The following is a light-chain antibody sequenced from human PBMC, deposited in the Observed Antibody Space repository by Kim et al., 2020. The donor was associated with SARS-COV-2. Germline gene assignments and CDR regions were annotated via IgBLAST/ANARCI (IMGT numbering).Light chain of an antibody. CDR1: ISDIGSNF. CDR3: AACDGSLKGLV. V-gene: IGLV1-44*01. CDR2: SND. Sequence: GPSATICCSRSISDIGSNFVNWYQQLPGTAPKLLMYSNDYRPSGVPDRFSGSKSGTSASLAISGLQSEDEADYYCAACDGSLKGLVFGGGTQLTVL. J-gene: IGLJ3*02.